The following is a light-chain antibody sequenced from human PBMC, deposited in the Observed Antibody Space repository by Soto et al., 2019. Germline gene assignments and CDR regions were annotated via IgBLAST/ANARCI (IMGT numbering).Light chain of an antibody. CDR2: KTS. J-gene: IGKJ1*01. Sequence: DIQMTQSPSTLSASVGDRVTIACRASQNIGVWLAWYQQKPGNVPSLLIYKTSTLEDGVPSRFSGTGSGTDFTLTIYNLQPDDVATYYCQQWSLYSWTFGQGTKVEI. V-gene: IGKV1-5*03. CDR1: QNIGVW. CDR3: QQWSLYSWT.